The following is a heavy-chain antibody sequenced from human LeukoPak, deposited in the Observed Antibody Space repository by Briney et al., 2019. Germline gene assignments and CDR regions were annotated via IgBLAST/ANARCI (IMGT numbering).Heavy chain of an antibody. CDR1: GGSISSYY. CDR3: ARDNIAAPDY. D-gene: IGHD6-25*01. Sequence: SETLSLTCTVSGGSISSYYWSWIRQPPGKGLEWIGYIYYSGSTNYNPSLKSRVTISVDTSKNQFSLKLSSVTAADTAVYYCARDNIAAPDYWGQGTLVTVSS. J-gene: IGHJ4*02. V-gene: IGHV4-59*12. CDR2: IYYSGST.